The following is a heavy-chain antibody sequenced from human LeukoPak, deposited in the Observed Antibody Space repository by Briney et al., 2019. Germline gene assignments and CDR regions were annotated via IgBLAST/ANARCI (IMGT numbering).Heavy chain of an antibody. J-gene: IGHJ4*02. Sequence: GGSLRLSCVVSGFTFSGSAVHWVRQASGKGLEWVGRIRSKANNYATAYAASVKDRFTISRDDSRNTAYLQMNSLKTEDTAMYYCTVGVYWGQGTLVTVSS. V-gene: IGHV3-73*01. CDR1: GFTFSGSA. CDR2: IRSKANNYAT. CDR3: TVGVY.